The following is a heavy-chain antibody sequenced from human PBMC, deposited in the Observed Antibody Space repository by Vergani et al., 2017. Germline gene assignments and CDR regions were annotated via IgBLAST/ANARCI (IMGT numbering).Heavy chain of an antibody. CDR2: IYYSGST. CDR1: GGSISSYY. D-gene: IGHD3-16*01. Sequence: QVQLQESGPGLVKPSETLSLTCTVSGGSISSYYWSWIRQPPGKGLEWIGYIYYSGSTNQNPSLKSRATMTVDTSKNQFSLKLSSVTAADTAVYYCARAMYYDYVWGSYARGAFDIWGQGTMVTVSS. J-gene: IGHJ3*02. V-gene: IGHV4-59*01. CDR3: ARAMYYDYVWGSYARGAFDI.